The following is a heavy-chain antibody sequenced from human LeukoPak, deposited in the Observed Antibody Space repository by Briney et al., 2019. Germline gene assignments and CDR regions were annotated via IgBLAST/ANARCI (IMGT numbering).Heavy chain of an antibody. Sequence: PSETLSLTCVVSGGSLSTHHWSWIRQSPGRGLEWIGYISDSGNTNYNPSLKSRVTISVDTSKNQFSLMLSSVTAADTAVYYCARGYDSSAYYPFNYWGQGTLVTVSS. J-gene: IGHJ4*02. CDR2: ISDSGNT. CDR3: ARGYDSSAYYPFNY. D-gene: IGHD3-22*01. V-gene: IGHV4-59*11. CDR1: GGSLSTHH.